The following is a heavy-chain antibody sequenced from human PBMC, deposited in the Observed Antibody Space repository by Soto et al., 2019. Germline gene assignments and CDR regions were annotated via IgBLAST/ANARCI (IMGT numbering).Heavy chain of an antibody. Sequence: EVQLVESGGDLLQPGWSLRLSCAVSGFTFSRYEMNWVRQAPGKGLEWVSYISSSGRTIHYADSVKGRFTISRDNAKNSLYLQMDSLRAEDTAVYYCARDIDYYDSSGYQDYWGQGTLVTVSS. D-gene: IGHD3-22*01. CDR1: GFTFSRYE. CDR3: ARDIDYYDSSGYQDY. V-gene: IGHV3-48*03. J-gene: IGHJ4*02. CDR2: ISSSGRTI.